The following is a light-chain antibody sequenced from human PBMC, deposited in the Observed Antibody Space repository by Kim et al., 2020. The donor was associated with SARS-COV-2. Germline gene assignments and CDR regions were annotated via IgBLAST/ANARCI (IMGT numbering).Light chain of an antibody. J-gene: IGLJ1*01. CDR3: NPRDSSGNHLGV. CDR2: GKN. V-gene: IGLV3-19*01. CDR1: SLRSYY. Sequence: SSELTQDPAVSVALGQTVRITCQGDSLRSYYASWYQQKPGQAPVLVIYGKNNRPSGIPDRFSGSSSGNTASLTNTGAQAEDEADYYCNPRDSSGNHLGVFGTGTKVTVL.